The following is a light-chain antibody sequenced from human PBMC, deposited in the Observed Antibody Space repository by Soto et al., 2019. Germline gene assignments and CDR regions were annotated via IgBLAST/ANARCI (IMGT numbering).Light chain of an antibody. Sequence: QSVLTQPASVSGAPGQSITISCTGTDSDVGAFNYVSWYQQYPGKAPKLMIYDVGDRPSGVSNRFSGSKSGNTASLTISGLQAEDEADYYCSSYTAYTTYVFGTGTKVNV. V-gene: IGLV2-14*01. CDR2: DVG. J-gene: IGLJ1*01. CDR3: SSYTAYTTYV. CDR1: DSDVGAFNY.